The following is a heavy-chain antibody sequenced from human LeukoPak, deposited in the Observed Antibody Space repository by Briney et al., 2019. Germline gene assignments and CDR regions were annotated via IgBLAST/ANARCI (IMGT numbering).Heavy chain of an antibody. CDR2: ISYDGSNK. CDR1: GFTFSSYA. J-gene: IGHJ4*02. Sequence: PGRSLRLSCAASGFTFSSYAMHWVRQAPGKGLEWVAVISYDGSNKYYADSVKGRFTISRDNSKNTLYLQMNSLRAEDTAVYYCARDIAAAGTFDYWGQGTLVTVSS. D-gene: IGHD6-13*01. CDR3: ARDIAAAGTFDY. V-gene: IGHV3-30*04.